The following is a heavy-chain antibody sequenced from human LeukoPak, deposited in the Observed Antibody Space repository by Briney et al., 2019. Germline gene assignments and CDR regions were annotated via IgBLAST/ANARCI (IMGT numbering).Heavy chain of an antibody. D-gene: IGHD6-19*01. CDR1: GGSFSGYY. V-gene: IGHV4-34*01. J-gene: IGHJ4*02. CDR2: INHSGST. Sequence: SETLSLTCAVYGGSFSGYYWSWIRQPPGKGLEWIGEINHSGSTNYNPSLKSRVTISVDTSKNQFSLKLSSVTAADTAVYYCARQPPSGWSLYDYWGQGTLVTVSS. CDR3: ARQPPSGWSLYDY.